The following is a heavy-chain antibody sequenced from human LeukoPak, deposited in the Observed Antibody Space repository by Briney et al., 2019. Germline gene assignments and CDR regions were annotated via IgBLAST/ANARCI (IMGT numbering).Heavy chain of an antibody. D-gene: IGHD6-19*01. CDR3: ARDRGIAVAGLDY. CDR1: GFXFSRFG. J-gene: IGHJ4*02. CDR2: IWFDGSNK. V-gene: IGHV3-33*01. Sequence: GGSLRLSCGASGFXFSRFGIHWVRQAPGKGLEWVAVIWFDGSNKYYADSVKGRFAISRDDSKNTMYLQMNGLRAEDTAVYYCARDRGIAVAGLDYWGQGTLVTVSS.